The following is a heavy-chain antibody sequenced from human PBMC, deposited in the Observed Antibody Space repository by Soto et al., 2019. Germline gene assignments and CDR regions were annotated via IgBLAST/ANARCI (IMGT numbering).Heavy chain of an antibody. CDR1: GFTFSSYG. D-gene: IGHD3-22*01. CDR3: AKDRIWSYYYDSSCYVFDY. J-gene: IGHJ4*02. Sequence: PGGSLRLSCAASGFTFSSYGMHWVRQAPGKGLEWVAVISYDGSNKYYADSVKGRFTISRDNSKNTLYLQMNSLRAEDTAVYYCAKDRIWSYYYDSSCYVFDYWGQGTLVTVSS. V-gene: IGHV3-30*18. CDR2: ISYDGSNK.